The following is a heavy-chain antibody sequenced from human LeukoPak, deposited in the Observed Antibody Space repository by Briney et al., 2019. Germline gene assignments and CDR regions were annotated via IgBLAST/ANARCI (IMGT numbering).Heavy chain of an antibody. V-gene: IGHV1-18*01. D-gene: IGHD3-3*01. CDR3: ARGMPSTIFGVVPFDY. CDR1: GYTFTSYG. Sequence: TSVMVSCKASGYTFTSYGISWVRQAPGQGLEWMGWISAYNGNTNYAQKLQGRVTMTTDTSTSTAYMELRSLRSDDTAVYYCARGMPSTIFGVVPFDYWGQGTLVTVSS. CDR2: ISAYNGNT. J-gene: IGHJ4*02.